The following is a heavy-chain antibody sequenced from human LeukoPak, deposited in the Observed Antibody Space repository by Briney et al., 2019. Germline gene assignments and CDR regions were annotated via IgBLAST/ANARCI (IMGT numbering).Heavy chain of an antibody. Sequence: PSETLSLTCAVYGGSFSGYYWSWIRQPPGKELEWIGEINHSGSTNYNPSLKSRVTISVDTSKNQFSLKLSSVTAADTAVYYCARGLGYYGSGSYCFDYWGQGTLVTVSS. CDR1: GGSFSGYY. V-gene: IGHV4-34*01. CDR3: ARGLGYYGSGSYCFDY. D-gene: IGHD3-10*01. J-gene: IGHJ4*02. CDR2: INHSGST.